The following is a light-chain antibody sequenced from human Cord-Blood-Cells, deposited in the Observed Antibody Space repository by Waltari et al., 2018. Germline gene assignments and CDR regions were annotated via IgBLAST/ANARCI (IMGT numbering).Light chain of an antibody. Sequence: QSALTQPAPVSGPPGQPIPISSPGTSSALGSYNLLPWYQQHPGKAPKLMIYEGSKRPSGVSNRFSGSKSGNTDSLTISGLQAEDEADYYCCSYAGSSTLVFGGGTKLTVL. J-gene: IGLJ3*02. CDR1: SSALGSYNL. CDR3: CSYAGSSTLV. V-gene: IGLV2-23*01. CDR2: EGS.